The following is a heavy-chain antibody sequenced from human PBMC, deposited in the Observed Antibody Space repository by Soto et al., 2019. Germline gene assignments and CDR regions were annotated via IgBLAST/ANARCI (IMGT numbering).Heavy chain of an antibody. CDR2: IYSGGST. V-gene: IGHV3-53*01. J-gene: IGHJ4*02. CDR3: ARHITMDPLLVY. CDR1: GFTVSSNY. D-gene: IGHD3-10*01. Sequence: EVQLVESGGALIQPGGSLRLSCAASGFTVSSNYMSWVRQAPGKGLEWVSVIYSGGSTYYADSVKGRFTISRDNSKNTLYLQMNSLRAEDTAVYYCARHITMDPLLVYWGQGTLVTVSS.